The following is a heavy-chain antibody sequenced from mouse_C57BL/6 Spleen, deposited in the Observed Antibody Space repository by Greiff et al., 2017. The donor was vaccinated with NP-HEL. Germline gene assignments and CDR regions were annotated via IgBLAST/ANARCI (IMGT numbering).Heavy chain of an antibody. V-gene: IGHV3-6*01. CDR2: ISYDGSN. CDR3: ARVDYYGSSFDY. D-gene: IGHD1-1*01. J-gene: IGHJ2*01. CDR1: GYSITSGYY. Sequence: VQLQQSGPGLVKPSQSLSLTCSVTGYSITSGYYWNWIRQFPGNKLEWMGYISYDGSNNYNPSLKNRISITRDTSKNQFFLKLNSVTTEDTATYYCARVDYYGSSFDYWGQGTTLTVSS.